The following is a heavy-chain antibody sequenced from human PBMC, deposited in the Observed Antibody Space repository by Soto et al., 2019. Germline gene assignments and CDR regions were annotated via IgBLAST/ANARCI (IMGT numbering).Heavy chain of an antibody. Sequence: QVQLQESGPGVVKPSETLSLSCSVSGGSISRFCWSWIRKTARKGLGWMGRVYATGTSDYNPSPRCRVTMSVDISKKTFSLRLTSATAAHTGVYYCVRGGSKTLRDCFGPWGQGKLVTVSS. CDR1: GGSISRFC. CDR3: VRGGSKTLRDCFGP. J-gene: IGHJ5*02. CDR2: VYATGTS. V-gene: IGHV4-4*07.